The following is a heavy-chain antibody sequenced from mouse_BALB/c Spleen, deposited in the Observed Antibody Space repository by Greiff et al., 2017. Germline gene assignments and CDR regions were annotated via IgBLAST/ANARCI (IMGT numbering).Heavy chain of an antibody. D-gene: IGHD2-2*01. CDR3: ARGGYPYAMDY. Sequence: VQLQQSGAELVKPGASVKLSCTASGFNIKDSSMPWVNQRPEQGLEWIGRIDPANGNTKYDPKFQGKATITADTSSNTAYLQLSSLTSEDTAVYYCARGGYPYAMDYWGQGTSVTVSA. CDR1: GFNIKDSS. V-gene: IGHV14-3*02. CDR2: IDPANGNT. J-gene: IGHJ4*01.